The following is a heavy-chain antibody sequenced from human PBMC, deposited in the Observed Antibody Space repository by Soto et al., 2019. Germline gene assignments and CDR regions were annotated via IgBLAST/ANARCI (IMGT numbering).Heavy chain of an antibody. V-gene: IGHV1-46*01. CDR3: AREGNGMIVVVIPTHDAFDI. J-gene: IGHJ3*02. D-gene: IGHD3-22*01. CDR1: GYTFTSYY. Sequence: GASVKVSCKASGYTFTSYYMHWVRQAPGQGLEWMGIINPSGGSTSYAQKFQGRVTMTRDTSTSTVYMELSSLRSEDTAVYYCAREGNGMIVVVIPTHDAFDIWGQGTMVTVSS. CDR2: INPSGGST.